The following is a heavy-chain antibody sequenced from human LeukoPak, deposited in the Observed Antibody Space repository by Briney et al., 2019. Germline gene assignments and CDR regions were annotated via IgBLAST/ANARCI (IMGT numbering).Heavy chain of an antibody. CDR3: ATAGLSGSSPYYYYYMDV. CDR1: GYTLTELS. Sequence: ASVKVSCKVSGYTLTELSMHWVRQAPGKGLEWMGGFDPEDGETIYAQKFQGRVTMIEDTSTDTAYMELSSLRSEDTAVYYCATAGLSGSSPYYYYYMDVWGKGTTVIVSS. D-gene: IGHD1-26*01. CDR2: FDPEDGET. J-gene: IGHJ6*03. V-gene: IGHV1-24*01.